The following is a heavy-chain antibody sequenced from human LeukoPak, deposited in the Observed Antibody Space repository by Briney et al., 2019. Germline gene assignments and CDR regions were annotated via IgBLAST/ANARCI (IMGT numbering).Heavy chain of an antibody. D-gene: IGHD3-22*01. CDR2: IYYSGST. Sequence: SETLSLTCTVSPGSITGNYWSWIRQPPGKGLEWIGYIYYSGSTSYHPSLKSRVTLSVDTSKNQFSLKLRSVTAADTAVYFCARAGTYDTIAYYYDYWGQGTLVTVSA. CDR3: ARAGTYDTIAYYYDY. CDR1: PGSITGNY. J-gene: IGHJ4*02. V-gene: IGHV4-59*01.